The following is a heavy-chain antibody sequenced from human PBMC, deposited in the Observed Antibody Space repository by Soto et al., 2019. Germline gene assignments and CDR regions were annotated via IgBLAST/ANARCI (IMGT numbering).Heavy chain of an antibody. CDR2: IIPIFGTA. CDR3: ARDLRDYYDSSGYYWHDYYYGMDV. CDR1: GGTFSSYA. V-gene: IGHV1-69*13. J-gene: IGHJ6*02. D-gene: IGHD3-22*01. Sequence: SVKVSCKASGGTFSSYAISWVRQAPGQGLEWMGGIIPIFGTANYAQKFQGRVTITADESTSTAYMELSSLRSEDTAVYYCARDLRDYYDSSGYYWHDYYYGMDVWGQGTTVTVSS.